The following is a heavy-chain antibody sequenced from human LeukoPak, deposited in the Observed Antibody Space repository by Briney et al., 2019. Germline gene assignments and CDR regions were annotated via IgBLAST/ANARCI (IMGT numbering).Heavy chain of an antibody. Sequence: SETLSLTCAVYGGSFSGYYWSWIRQPPGKGLEWIGQINHSGSTNYNPSLKSRVTISVDTSKNQFSLKLSSVTAAATAVYYCAGVGARRYRSGTSCRPNWFDPWGQGTLVTVSS. V-gene: IGHV4-34*01. CDR1: GGSFSGYY. D-gene: IGHD2-2*01. CDR2: INHSGST. CDR3: AGVGARRYRSGTSCRPNWFDP. J-gene: IGHJ5*02.